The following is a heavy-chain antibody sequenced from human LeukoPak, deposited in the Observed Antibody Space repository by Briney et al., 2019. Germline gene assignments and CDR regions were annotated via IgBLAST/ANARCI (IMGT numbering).Heavy chain of an antibody. J-gene: IGHJ4*02. CDR2: IKQDGSEK. CDR1: GFTFSSYG. V-gene: IGHV3-7*01. D-gene: IGHD4-23*01. CDR3: ARDYGGSSPFDY. Sequence: GGSLRLSCAASGFTFSSYGMSWVRQAPGKGLEWVANIKQDGSEKYYVDSVKGRFTISRDNAKNSLYLQMNSLRAEDTAVYYCARDYGGSSPFDYWGQGTLVTVSS.